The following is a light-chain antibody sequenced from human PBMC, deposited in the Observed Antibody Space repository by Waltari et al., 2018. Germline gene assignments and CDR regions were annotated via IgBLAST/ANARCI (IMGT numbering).Light chain of an antibody. V-gene: IGKV4-1*01. CDR2: WAA. J-gene: IGKJ2*01. CDR1: PRVLFSSNNKNY. Sequence: DIVMTQSPDSVAVSLGERATINCNSSPRVLFSSNNKNYLAWYQQKPGQPPKLLNYWAATRESGVPDRFSGSGSGTDFTLTIRSLQAEDVAVYYCHQYYSTPYTFGQGTKLEIK. CDR3: HQYYSTPYT.